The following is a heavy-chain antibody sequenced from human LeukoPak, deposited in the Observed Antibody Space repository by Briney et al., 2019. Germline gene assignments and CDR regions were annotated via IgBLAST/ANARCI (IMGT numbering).Heavy chain of an antibody. CDR1: GGSISSGSYY. CDR2: IYTSGST. CDR3: ARAIDVKQWLVRGDAFDI. V-gene: IGHV4-61*02. Sequence: SQTLSLTCTVSGGSISSGSYYWSWIRQPAGKGLEWIGRIYTSGSTNYNPSLKSRVTISVDTSKNRFSLKLSSVTAADTAVYYCARAIDVKQWLVRGDAFDIWGQGTMVTVSS. D-gene: IGHD6-19*01. J-gene: IGHJ3*02.